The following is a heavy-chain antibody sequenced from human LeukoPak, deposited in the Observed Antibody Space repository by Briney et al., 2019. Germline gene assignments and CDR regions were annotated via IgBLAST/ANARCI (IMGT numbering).Heavy chain of an antibody. V-gene: IGHV3-53*01. CDR2: IYTGGTT. D-gene: IGHD3-10*01. Sequence: GGSLRLSCAASGFTVSSTYMSWVRHPAGKGLEWVSVIYTGGTTFYADSVKGRFTISRDNSKNTLYLQMNSLRADDTAVYYCTKLKGWYGEGYFDYWGQGTLVTVSS. CDR3: TKLKGWYGEGYFDY. J-gene: IGHJ4*02. CDR1: GFTVSSTY.